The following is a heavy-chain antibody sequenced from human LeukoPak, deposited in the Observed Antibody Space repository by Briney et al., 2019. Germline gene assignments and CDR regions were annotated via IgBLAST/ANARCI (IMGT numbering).Heavy chain of an antibody. CDR1: GFTFSDYY. J-gene: IGHJ4*02. CDR2: ISSSGGTI. CDR3: WGSTSSNFDY. D-gene: IGHD2-2*01. V-gene: IGHV3-11*01. Sequence: GGYLRLSCAASGFTFSDYYMSWIRQAPGKGLEWVSYISSSGGTIHYADSVKGRFTISRDNAKNSLYLQMNSLRAEDTAVYYCWGSTSSNFDYWGQGTLVTVSS.